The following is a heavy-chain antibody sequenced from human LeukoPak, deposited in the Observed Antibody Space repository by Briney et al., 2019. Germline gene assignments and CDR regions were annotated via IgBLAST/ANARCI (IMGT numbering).Heavy chain of an antibody. Sequence: GGSLRLSCAASGFTFSNFAMSWVRQAPGKGLEWVSVISGSGHTTYYADSVKGRFTISRDNSKKTLFLQMNSLRAEDTAVYYCAKDSSSWPEYFQHWGQGTLVTVSS. CDR3: AKDSSSWPEYFQH. J-gene: IGHJ1*01. CDR2: ISGSGHTT. V-gene: IGHV3-23*01. CDR1: GFTFSNFA. D-gene: IGHD6-13*01.